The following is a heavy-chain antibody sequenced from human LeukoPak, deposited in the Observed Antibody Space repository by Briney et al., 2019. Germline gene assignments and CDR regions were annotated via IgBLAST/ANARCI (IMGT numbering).Heavy chain of an antibody. CDR2: MNPNSGNT. CDR1: RYTFTSYD. J-gene: IGHJ5*02. CDR3: ASGRGTINRFDP. V-gene: IGHV1-8*01. Sequence: ASVKVSCKASRYTFTSYDINWVGQATGQGLEWMEWMNPNSGNTGYAQKFQGRVTMTRNTSISTAYMELSSLRSEDTAVYYCASGRGTINRFDPWGQGTLITVSS. D-gene: IGHD3-9*01.